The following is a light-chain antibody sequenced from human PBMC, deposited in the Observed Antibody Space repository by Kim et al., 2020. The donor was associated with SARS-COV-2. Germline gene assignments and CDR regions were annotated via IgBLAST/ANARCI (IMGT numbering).Light chain of an antibody. CDR2: GAS. CDR3: QQCRRSPST. Sequence: EIVLTQSPGTLSLSPGERATLSCRASQSVSSSYLAWYQQKPGQAPRLLIYGASIRATGIPDRFSGSGSGTDFTLTIARLEPEDFAVYYCQQCRRSPSTFGQGTRLEIK. CDR1: QSVSSSY. J-gene: IGKJ5*01. V-gene: IGKV3-20*01.